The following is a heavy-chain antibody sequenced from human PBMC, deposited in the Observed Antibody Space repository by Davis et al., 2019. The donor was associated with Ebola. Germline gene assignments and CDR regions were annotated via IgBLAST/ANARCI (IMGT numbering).Heavy chain of an antibody. J-gene: IGHJ2*01. CDR2: IYHSGST. D-gene: IGHD7-27*01. V-gene: IGHV4-39*01. CDR1: GGSISSSSYY. Sequence: MPSETLSLTCTVSGGSISSSSYYWGWIRQPPGKGLEWIGSIYHSGSTNYNPSPKSRVTISVDTSKNQFSLKMTSVTAADTAFYFCARSWGRSLPPNWYFDVWGPGRLIIVSS. CDR3: ARSWGRSLPPNWYFDV.